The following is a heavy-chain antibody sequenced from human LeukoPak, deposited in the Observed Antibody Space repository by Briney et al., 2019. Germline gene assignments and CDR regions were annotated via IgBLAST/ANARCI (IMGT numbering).Heavy chain of an antibody. D-gene: IGHD3-16*01. J-gene: IGHJ3*02. CDR2: IYTSGST. CDR1: GGSISSGSYY. Sequence: SETLSLTCTVSGGSISSGSYYWSWIRQPAGKGLEWIGRIYTSGSTNYNPSLKSRVTISVDTSKNQFSLKLSSVTAADTAVYYCARDSSYYDYVWGSYRRDAFDIWGQGTMVTVSS. V-gene: IGHV4-61*02. CDR3: ARDSSYYDYVWGSYRRDAFDI.